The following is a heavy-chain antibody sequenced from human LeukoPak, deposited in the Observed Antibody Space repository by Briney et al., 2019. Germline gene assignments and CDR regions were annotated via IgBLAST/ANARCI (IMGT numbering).Heavy chain of an antibody. CDR1: GFTFSSYA. D-gene: IGHD1-26*01. CDR2: ISYDGSNK. V-gene: IGHV3-30*04. J-gene: IGHJ6*02. Sequence: GRSLRLSCAASGFTFSSYAMHWVRQAPGKGLGWVAVISYDGSNKYYADSVKGRFTISRDNSKNTLYLQMNSLRAEDTAVYYCASSGSYWYYYGMDVWGQGTTVTVSS. CDR3: ASSGSYWYYYGMDV.